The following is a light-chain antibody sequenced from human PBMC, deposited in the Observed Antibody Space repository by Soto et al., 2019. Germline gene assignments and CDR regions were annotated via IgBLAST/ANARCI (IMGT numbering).Light chain of an antibody. Sequence: EIVMTQSPDTLSVSPGERATLSCRASQNVGRNVAWYQQRPGQAPRLLIHGTSNRAADIPARFSGSVSGTESTLTINSLQPEDFVSHYCQQYNNWPPMSTFGQGTKLEMK. V-gene: IGKV3-15*01. J-gene: IGKJ2*01. CDR3: QQYNNWPPMST. CDR2: GTS. CDR1: QNVGRN.